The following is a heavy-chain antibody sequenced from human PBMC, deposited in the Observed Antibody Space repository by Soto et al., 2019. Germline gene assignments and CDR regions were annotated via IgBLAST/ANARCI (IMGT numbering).Heavy chain of an antibody. CDR1: GYTFTDNY. J-gene: IGHJ4*02. D-gene: IGHD6-6*01. Sequence: EASVKVSCKASGYTFTDNYIHWVRQAPGHGLEWMGWINPNTGGTNYAQKFQGRVTMTRDTSITTAYMELSRLRSDDTAVYYCARDFSSSADGFDYWGQGTLVTVSS. CDR2: INPNTGGT. CDR3: ARDFSSSADGFDY. V-gene: IGHV1-2*02.